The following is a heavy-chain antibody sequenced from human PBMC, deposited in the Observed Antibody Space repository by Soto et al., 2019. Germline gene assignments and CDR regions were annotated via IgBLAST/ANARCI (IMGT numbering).Heavy chain of an antibody. D-gene: IGHD3-22*01. J-gene: IGHJ5*02. CDR1: GYTFTGYY. CDR2: INPNSGGT. V-gene: IGHV1-2*02. CDR3: ARDRGHYYDSSGYWNWFDP. Sequence: ASVKVSCKASGYTFTGYYLHWVRQAPGQGLEWMGWINPNSGGTNYAQKFQGRVTMTRDTSISTAYMELSRLRSDDTAVYYCARDRGHYYDSSGYWNWFDPWGQGTLVTISS.